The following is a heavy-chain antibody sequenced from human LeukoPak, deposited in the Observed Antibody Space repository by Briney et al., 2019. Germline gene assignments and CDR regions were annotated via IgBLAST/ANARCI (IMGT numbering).Heavy chain of an antibody. V-gene: IGHV1-69*13. D-gene: IGHD2-2*01. J-gene: IGHJ6*02. Sequence: SVKVSCKASGGTXSSYAISWVRQAPGQGLEWMGGIIPIFGTANYAQKFQGRVTITADESTSTAYMELSSLRSEDTAVYYCASPDLVVVPAAMGDYYYGMDVWAKGPRSPSP. CDR3: ASPDLVVVPAAMGDYYYGMDV. CDR2: IIPIFGTA. CDR1: GGTXSSYA.